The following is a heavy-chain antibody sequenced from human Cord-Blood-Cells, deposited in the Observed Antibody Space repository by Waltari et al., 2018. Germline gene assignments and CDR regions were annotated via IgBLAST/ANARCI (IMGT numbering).Heavy chain of an antibody. D-gene: IGHD6-13*01. J-gene: IGHJ4*02. CDR2: IDSGGST. CDR3: ARDIAAADPVDDY. CDR1: GFIVSSQA. V-gene: IGHV3-53*01. Sequence: EVQLVDSGGGWIQPGGSLVMSCAASGFIVSSQAKIWVGQAPGKGLEWVSFIDSGGSTDYADSVKGRFTISRDNSKNTLYLQMNSLRAEDTAVYYCARDIAAADPVDDYWGQGTLVTVSS.